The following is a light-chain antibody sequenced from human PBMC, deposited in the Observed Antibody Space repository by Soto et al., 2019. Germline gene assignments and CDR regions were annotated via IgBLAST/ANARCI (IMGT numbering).Light chain of an antibody. J-gene: IGKJ1*01. CDR1: QSINNW. V-gene: IGKV1-5*03. CDR3: QYYSSDST. CDR2: RAS. Sequence: DIRMTQSPSTLSASVGDRVTITCRASQSINNWLAWYQQKPGKAPKLLIYRASSLENGVPSRFSGRGSGTEFIFTITSLQPDDFATYYCQYYSSDSTFGQGTKVEIK.